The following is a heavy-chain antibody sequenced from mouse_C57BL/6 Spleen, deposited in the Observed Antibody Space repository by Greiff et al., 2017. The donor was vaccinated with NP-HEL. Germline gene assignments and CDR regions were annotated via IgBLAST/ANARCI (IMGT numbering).Heavy chain of an antibody. D-gene: IGHD2-4*01. CDR1: GFTFSSYA. V-gene: IGHV5-4*01. CDR2: ISDGGSYT. J-gene: IGHJ3*01. Sequence: EVQGVESGGGLVKPGGSLKLSCAASGFTFSSYAMSWVRQTPEKRLEWVATISDGGSYTYYLDNVKGRFTISRDNAKNNLYLQMSHLKSEDTAMYYCAGERGSTMITTDGAWFAYWGQGTLVTVSA. CDR3: AGERGSTMITTDGAWFAY.